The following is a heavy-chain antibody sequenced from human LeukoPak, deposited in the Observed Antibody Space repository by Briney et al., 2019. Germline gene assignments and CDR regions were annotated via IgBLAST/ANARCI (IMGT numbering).Heavy chain of an antibody. CDR1: GFTVSSNY. CDR2: IYTGGET. J-gene: IGHJ4*02. Sequence: GGSLRLSCAASGFTVSSNYMSWVRQAPGKGLEWVSLIYTGGETYYADSVKGRFTLSRDNSKNTVYLQMNSLRVEDTAMYYCATISDLLYYFDSWGQGTLVPVSS. CDR3: ATISDLLYYFDS. V-gene: IGHV3-66*01.